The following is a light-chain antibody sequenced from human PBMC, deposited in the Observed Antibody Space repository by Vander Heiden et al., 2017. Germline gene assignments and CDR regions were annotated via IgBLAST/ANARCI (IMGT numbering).Light chain of an antibody. CDR1: SLRSYY. V-gene: IGLV3-19*01. Sequence: SFELTQDPAVSVALGQTVRITCQGDSLRSYYASWYQQKPGQAPVLVIYGKNNWPSGIPDRFSGSSSGNTASLTITGAQAEDEADYYCNSRDSSGNHYVFGSGTKVTVL. CDR2: GKN. J-gene: IGLJ1*01. CDR3: NSRDSSGNHYV.